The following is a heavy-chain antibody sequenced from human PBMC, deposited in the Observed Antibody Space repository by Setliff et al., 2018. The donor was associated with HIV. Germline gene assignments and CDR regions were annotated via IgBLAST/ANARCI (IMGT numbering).Heavy chain of an antibody. V-gene: IGHV1-2*02. D-gene: IGHD4-17*01. CDR3: ARSTTAD. CDR1: GYRFTDFY. CDR2: IYPNTGGT. Sequence: ASVKVSCKTFGYRFTDFYVNWVRQAPGQGLEWMGWIYPNTGGTNYAQKFQGRVTMTRDTSISTAYMELSRLRSDDTALYYCARSTTADWGQGTMVTSPQ. J-gene: IGHJ4*02.